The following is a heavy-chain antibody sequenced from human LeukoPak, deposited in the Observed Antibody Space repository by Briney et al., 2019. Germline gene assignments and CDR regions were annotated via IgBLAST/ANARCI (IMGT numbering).Heavy chain of an antibody. CDR3: ARGTYYYGSGSQYNWFDP. CDR1: GGSISSSSYY. CDR2: IYHSGST. J-gene: IGHJ5*02. D-gene: IGHD3-10*01. V-gene: IGHV4-30-2*01. Sequence: PSETLSLTCTVSGGSISSSSYYWGWIRQPPGKGLEWNGYIYHSGSTYYNPSLKSRVTISVDRSKNQFSLKLSSVTAADTAVYYCARGTYYYGSGSQYNWFDPWGQGTLVTVSS.